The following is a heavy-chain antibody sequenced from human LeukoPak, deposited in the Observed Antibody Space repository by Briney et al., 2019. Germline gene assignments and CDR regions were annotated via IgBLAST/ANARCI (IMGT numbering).Heavy chain of an antibody. V-gene: IGHV4-39*07. CDR2: IYHTGST. Sequence: PSETLSLTCAVSGASISGSGYYWGWIRQPPGMELQWIGNIYHTGSTYYNASLQSRVTISVDTSKNQFSLKLSSVTAADTAVYYCARGFSSGWSYPPNDAFDIWGQGTMVTVSS. D-gene: IGHD6-19*01. J-gene: IGHJ3*02. CDR1: GASISGSGYY. CDR3: ARGFSSGWSYPPNDAFDI.